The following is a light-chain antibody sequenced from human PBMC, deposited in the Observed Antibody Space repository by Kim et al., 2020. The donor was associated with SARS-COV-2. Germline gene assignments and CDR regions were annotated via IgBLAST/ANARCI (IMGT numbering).Light chain of an antibody. CDR2: DVN. Sequence: GQSITISCTGTTSDVGGYNSVSWYQQHPVTTPKLIIYDVNQRPSGISNRLSGSKSGNTASLTISGLQSEDEADYHCCSYTGSDTYVFGTGTKVTVL. CDR1: TSDVGGYNS. V-gene: IGLV2-14*04. CDR3: CSYTGSDTYV. J-gene: IGLJ1*01.